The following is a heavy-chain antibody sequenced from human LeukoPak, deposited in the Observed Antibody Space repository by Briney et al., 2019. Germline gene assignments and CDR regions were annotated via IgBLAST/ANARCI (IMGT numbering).Heavy chain of an antibody. J-gene: IGHJ4*02. D-gene: IGHD2-2*01. CDR3: ARDRSSRYFFDY. V-gene: IGHV1-46*01. CDR1: GYTFTSCY. Sequence: ASVKVSCKASGYTFTSCYMHWVRQAPGQGLEWMGIINPGGSSTSYAQKFQGRVTMSRDTSTSTVYMELSSLRSEDTAVYYCARDRSSRYFFDYWGQGTLVSVSS. CDR2: INPGGSST.